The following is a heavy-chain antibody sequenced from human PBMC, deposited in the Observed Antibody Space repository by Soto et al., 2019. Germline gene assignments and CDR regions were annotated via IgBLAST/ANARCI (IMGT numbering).Heavy chain of an antibody. Sequence: SVKVSCKASGGTFSSYAISWVRQAPGQGLEWMGGIIPIFGTANYAQKFQGRVTITADESTSTAYMELSSLRSEDTAVYYCARDGTFTVTSGYYFDYRAQRTLVTVSS. D-gene: IGHD4-4*01. CDR2: IIPIFGTA. V-gene: IGHV1-69*13. J-gene: IGHJ4*02. CDR3: ARDGTFTVTSGYYFDY. CDR1: GGTFSSYA.